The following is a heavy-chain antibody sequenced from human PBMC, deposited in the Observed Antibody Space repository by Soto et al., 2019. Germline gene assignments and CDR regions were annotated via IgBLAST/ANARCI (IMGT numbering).Heavy chain of an antibody. CDR3: VRIRRGDGYTFGY. CDR2: INIDGSTT. Sequence: EVQLVESGGVSVQPGGSLRLSCAASGFSLSNYWMHWVRQAPGKGLVWVSRINIDGSTTTYADYVKGRFTISRDNAKNSLYLKMNSLRDEDTAVYYCVRIRRGDGYTFGYWGQGTLVTVSS. CDR1: GFSLSNYW. J-gene: IGHJ4*02. V-gene: IGHV3-74*01. D-gene: IGHD5-12*01.